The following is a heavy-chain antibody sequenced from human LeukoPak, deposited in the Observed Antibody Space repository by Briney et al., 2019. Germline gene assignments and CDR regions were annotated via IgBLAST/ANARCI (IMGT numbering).Heavy chain of an antibody. CDR2: IYYSGST. J-gene: IGHJ4*02. CDR3: ARALGNY. Sequence: SEALSLTCTVSGGSISSYYWSWIRQPPGKGLEWIGYIYYSGSTNYNPSLKSRVTISVDTSKNQFSLKLSSVTAADTAVYYCARALGNYWGQGTLVTVSS. V-gene: IGHV4-59*01. CDR1: GGSISSYY.